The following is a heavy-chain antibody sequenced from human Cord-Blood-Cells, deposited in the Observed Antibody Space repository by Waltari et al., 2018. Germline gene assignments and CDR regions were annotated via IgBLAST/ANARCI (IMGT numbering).Heavy chain of an antibody. D-gene: IGHD7-27*01. CDR3: ARETGWGLGLGRYFDY. V-gene: IGHV4-38-2*02. Sequence: QVQLQESGPGLLKPSETLSLTCSVSGYSISSGYYWRWIRQPPGKGLEWIGSIYHSGSTYYNPSLKSRVTISVDTSKNQFSLKLSSVTAADTAVYYCARETGWGLGLGRYFDYWGQGTLVTVSS. CDR2: IYHSGST. CDR1: GYSISSGYY. J-gene: IGHJ4*02.